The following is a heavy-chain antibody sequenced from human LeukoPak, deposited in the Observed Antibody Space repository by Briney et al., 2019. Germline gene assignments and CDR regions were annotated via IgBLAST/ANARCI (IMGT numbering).Heavy chain of an antibody. CDR3: ARKTDSGGQGDY. CDR2: VSPSSSYI. D-gene: IGHD3-22*01. V-gene: IGHV3-21*01. J-gene: IGHJ4*02. CDR1: GLTFSSYS. Sequence: HGGSLRLSCAVSGLTFSSYSMNWVRQAPGKGLEWVASVSPSSSYIYYADSVKGRFTISRDNAKNSLYLQMNSLRAEDTAVYYCARKTDSGGQGDYWGPGTLVTVSS.